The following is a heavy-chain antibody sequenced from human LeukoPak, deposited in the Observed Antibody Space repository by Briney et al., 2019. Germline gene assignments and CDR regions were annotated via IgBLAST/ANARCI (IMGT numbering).Heavy chain of an antibody. V-gene: IGHV3-7*01. CDR1: GFTFSTST. Sequence: GESLRLSCEASGFTFSTSTMHWVRQAPGKGLEWVANINQHGGDIHYVDSVKGRFTISRDNAKNSLYLQTNSLRAEDRAVDYCARARYFDWFSYAFDIWGQGTMVTVSS. CDR3: ARARYFDWFSYAFDI. J-gene: IGHJ3*02. D-gene: IGHD3-9*01. CDR2: INQHGGDI.